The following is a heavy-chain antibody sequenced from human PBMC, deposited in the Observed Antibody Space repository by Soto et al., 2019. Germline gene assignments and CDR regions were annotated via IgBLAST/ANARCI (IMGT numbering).Heavy chain of an antibody. J-gene: IGHJ4*02. D-gene: IGHD3-16*02. CDR2: ISSSGNIM. Sequence: GGSLRLSCVASGFTFSGYEMNWVRQAPGKGLEWVSYISSSGNIMYYADSVKGRFTISRYNAKNSLYLQMNSLRAEDTAVYYCARDIVSFFDYWGLGTLVTVSS. CDR1: GFTFSGYE. CDR3: ARDIVSFFDY. V-gene: IGHV3-48*03.